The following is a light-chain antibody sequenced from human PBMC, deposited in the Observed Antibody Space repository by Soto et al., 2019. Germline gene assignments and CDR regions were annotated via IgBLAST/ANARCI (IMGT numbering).Light chain of an antibody. CDR3: QQRSRGFT. CDR2: DSS. J-gene: IGKJ5*01. V-gene: IGKV3-11*01. Sequence: EIVLTQSPATLSLSPGERATLSCRASQSVSNYLAWYQQKPGQAPRLLVYDSSNRATGTPARFSGSGSGTDFTLTITSLEPEDFADYYCQQRSRGFTFVQGTRLEIK. CDR1: QSVSNY.